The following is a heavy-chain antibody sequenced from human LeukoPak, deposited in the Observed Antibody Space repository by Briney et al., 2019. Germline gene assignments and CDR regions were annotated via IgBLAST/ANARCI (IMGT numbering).Heavy chain of an antibody. CDR2: ISYDGSNK. CDR3: ARGAYYYDSSGYYKSRPRGAFDI. J-gene: IGHJ3*02. Sequence: GGSLRLSCAASGFTFSSYAMHWVRQAPGKGLEWVAVISYDGSNKYYADSVKGRFTISRDNSKNTLYLQMNSLRAEDTAVYYCARGAYYYDSSGYYKSRPRGAFDIWGQGTMVTVSS. V-gene: IGHV3-30-3*01. CDR1: GFTFSSYA. D-gene: IGHD3-22*01.